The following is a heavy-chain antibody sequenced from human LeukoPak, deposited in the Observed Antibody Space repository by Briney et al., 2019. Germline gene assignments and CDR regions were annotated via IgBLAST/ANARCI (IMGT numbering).Heavy chain of an antibody. J-gene: IGHJ5*02. V-gene: IGHV1-2*02. CDR3: ARGVAAPGGRWFDP. Sequence: GASVKVSCKASGYTFTDYYMHWVRQAPGQGLEWMGWINPNSGGTNYAQQFQGRVTMTRDTSVSTTYMELSNLRSDDTAVYSCARGVAAPGGRWFDPWGQGTLVTVSS. CDR1: GYTFTDYY. D-gene: IGHD6-13*01. CDR2: INPNSGGT.